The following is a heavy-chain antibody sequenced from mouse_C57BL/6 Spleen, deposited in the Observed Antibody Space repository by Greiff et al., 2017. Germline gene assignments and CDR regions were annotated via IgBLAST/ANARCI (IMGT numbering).Heavy chain of an antibody. CDR1: GYSITSGYY. J-gene: IGHJ2*01. CDR3: ARDGAKGVWYFDY. Sequence: DLQLQESGPGLVTPSQSLSLTCSVTGYSITSGYYWYWIRQFPGNKLEWMGYISYDGSNNYNPSLKNRISITRETSKNQFFLKLNSVTTEDTATYYCARDGAKGVWYFDYWGKGTTLTVSS. D-gene: IGHD2-10*02. V-gene: IGHV3-6*01. CDR2: ISYDGSN.